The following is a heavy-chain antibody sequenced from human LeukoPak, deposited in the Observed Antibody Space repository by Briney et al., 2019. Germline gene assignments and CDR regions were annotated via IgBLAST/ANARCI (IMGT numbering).Heavy chain of an antibody. J-gene: IGHJ4*02. CDR1: GFIFSSYV. CDR3: AKADPGTGAFDY. CDR2: ISGSGGST. Sequence: GGSLRLSCAASGFIFSSYVMSWVRQAPGKGLEWVSGISGSGGSTYYADSVKGRFTISRDNSKNTLYLQMNSLRVEDTAVYFCAKADPGTGAFDYWGQGSLVTVSS. D-gene: IGHD1-1*01. V-gene: IGHV3-23*01.